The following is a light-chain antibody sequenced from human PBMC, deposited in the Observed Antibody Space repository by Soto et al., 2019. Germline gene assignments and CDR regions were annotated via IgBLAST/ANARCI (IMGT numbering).Light chain of an antibody. CDR2: GAS. CDR3: QQRSRWPLT. J-gene: IGKJ4*01. Sequence: DILMTQSPATLSGSAGERATLSCRASQSVRSNLAWYQQKPGQAPRLLIYGASTRATGIPSRFSGSGSGTECTLTISSLQSEDFEVYYCQQRSRWPLTFGGGTKVDIK. V-gene: IGKV3-15*01. CDR1: QSVRSN.